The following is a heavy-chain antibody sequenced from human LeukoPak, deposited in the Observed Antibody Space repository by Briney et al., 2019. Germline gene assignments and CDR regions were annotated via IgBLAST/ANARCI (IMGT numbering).Heavy chain of an antibody. Sequence: GGSLRLSCAASGFTFSSYSMNWVRQAPGKGLEWVSSISSSSSYIYYADAVKGRFTISRDNAKKSLYLQMNSLRAEDTAVYYCARSRYDSSGYYGIIGNWGQGTLVTVSS. J-gene: IGHJ4*02. D-gene: IGHD3-22*01. CDR2: ISSSSSYI. V-gene: IGHV3-21*01. CDR1: GFTFSSYS. CDR3: ARSRYDSSGYYGIIGN.